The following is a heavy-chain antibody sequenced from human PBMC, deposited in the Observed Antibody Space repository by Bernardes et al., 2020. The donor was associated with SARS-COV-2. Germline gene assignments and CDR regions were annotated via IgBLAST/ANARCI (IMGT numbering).Heavy chain of an antibody. Sequence: GGSLRLSRAASGFTLSSYWMSWVRQAPGKGLEWVANIKQDGSDKYYLDSVKGRFTVSRDNAKNSLYLQMNSLRVEDTALYYCARDLDSGMDVWGQGTTVTVSS. CDR2: IKQDGSDK. V-gene: IGHV3-7*01. CDR1: GFTLSSYW. J-gene: IGHJ6*02. CDR3: ARDLDSGMDV.